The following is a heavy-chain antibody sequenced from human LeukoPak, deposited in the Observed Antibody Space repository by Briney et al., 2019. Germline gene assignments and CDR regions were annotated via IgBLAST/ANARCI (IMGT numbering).Heavy chain of an antibody. D-gene: IGHD6-19*01. CDR2: ISSSSSYI. J-gene: IGHJ4*02. CDR3: ARLHSSGWYSLLDY. Sequence: WVSLRLSCAASGFTFSSYSMNWVRQAPGKGLEWVSSISSSSSYIYYADSVKGRFTISRDNAKNSLYLQMNSLRAEDTAVYYCARLHSSGWYSLLDYWGQGTLVTVSS. CDR1: GFTFSSYS. V-gene: IGHV3-21*01.